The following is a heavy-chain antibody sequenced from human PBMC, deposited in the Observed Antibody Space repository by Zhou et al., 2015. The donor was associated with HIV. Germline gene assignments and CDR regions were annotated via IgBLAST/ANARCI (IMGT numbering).Heavy chain of an antibody. CDR1: GVTFTNYA. D-gene: IGHD3-22*01. V-gene: IGHV1-69*01. CDR2: ITPTFGGA. CDR3: ARDRPRYYYDSSGYYSISDY. Sequence: QVQLVQSGAEVKRPGSSVKVSCQASGVTFTNYAISWVRQAPGQGLEWMGGITPTFGGADYAQKLHGRVTITADESTRTAYMELSSLRSDDTAVYYCARDRPRYYYDSSGYYSISDYWGQGTLVTVSS. J-gene: IGHJ4*02.